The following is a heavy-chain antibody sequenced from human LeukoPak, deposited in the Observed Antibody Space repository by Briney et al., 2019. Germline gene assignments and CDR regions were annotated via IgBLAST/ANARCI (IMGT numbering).Heavy chain of an antibody. CDR1: GFTFSSYE. V-gene: IGHV3-48*03. CDR2: ISSSGTII. CDR3: ARDVRYCTGDICYLGRAFDI. D-gene: IGHD2-15*01. Sequence: GGSLRLSCAASGFTFSSYEINWVRQAPGKGLEWVSYISSSGTIIYYADSVQGRFTSSRDNAKHTLYLQMNSLRAEDTAVYYCARDVRYCTGDICYLGRAFDIWGQGTMVTVSS. J-gene: IGHJ3*02.